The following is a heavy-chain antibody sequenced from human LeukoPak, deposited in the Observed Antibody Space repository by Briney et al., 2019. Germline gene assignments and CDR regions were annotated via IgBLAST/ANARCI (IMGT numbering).Heavy chain of an antibody. Sequence: SETLSLTCTVSGGSISNYFWSWIRQPPGKGLEWIGYIYYSGGTNYNPSLKSRVTISVDTSKNQFSLKLSSVTAADTAVYYCARPRRSVSTAGAFDIWGQGTMVTVSS. CDR3: ARPRRSVSTAGAFDI. CDR1: GGSISNYF. J-gene: IGHJ3*02. D-gene: IGHD5/OR15-5a*01. V-gene: IGHV4-59*01. CDR2: IYYSGGT.